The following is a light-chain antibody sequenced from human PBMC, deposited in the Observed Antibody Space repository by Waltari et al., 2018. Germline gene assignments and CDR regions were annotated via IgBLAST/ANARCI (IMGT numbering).Light chain of an antibody. CDR1: QPISNW. J-gene: IGKJ2*03. CDR2: RAS. V-gene: IGKV1-5*03. CDR3: QRYNSYPYS. Sequence: DIQMTQSPSTLSASVGDSVTITCRASQPISNWLAWYQQKPGKAPKLLICRASSLESGVPSRFSGSGSETEFTLTISRLQPYDFATYYCQRYNSYPYSFGQGTKLEIK.